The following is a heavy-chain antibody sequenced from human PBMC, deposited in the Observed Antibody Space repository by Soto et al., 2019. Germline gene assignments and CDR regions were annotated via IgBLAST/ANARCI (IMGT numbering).Heavy chain of an antibody. CDR1: GGSISNDY. J-gene: IGHJ6*02. CDR2: IYASGTT. Sequence: PSETLSLTCIVSGGSISNDYWSSWTWIRQPPGKELEWIGNIYASGTTNCSPSLKSRVTISLDTSKNQFSLKLSSVTAADTAVYYCARVSDFHDYGMDVWGPGTTVTVSS. V-gene: IGHV4-59*01. CDR3: ARVSDFHDYGMDV.